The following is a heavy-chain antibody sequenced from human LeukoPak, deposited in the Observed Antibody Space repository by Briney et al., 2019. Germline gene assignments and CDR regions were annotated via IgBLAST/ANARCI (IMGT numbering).Heavy chain of an antibody. D-gene: IGHD3-22*01. Sequence: GGSLRLSCAASGFTFSDYYMSWIRQAPGKGLEWISYISYSATSIYYADSVKGRFTISRDNAKNSLYLQMNSLRAEDTAVYYCARVAYDSRGYSHIDYWGQGTLVSVSS. CDR3: ARVAYDSRGYSHIDY. J-gene: IGHJ4*02. CDR2: ISYSATSI. V-gene: IGHV3-11*04. CDR1: GFTFSDYY.